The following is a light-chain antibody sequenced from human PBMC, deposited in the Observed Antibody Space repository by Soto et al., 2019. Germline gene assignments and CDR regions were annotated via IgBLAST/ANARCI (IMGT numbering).Light chain of an antibody. V-gene: IGLV2-11*01. CDR2: DVN. CDR1: SSDVGSYNY. Sequence: QSVLTQPRSVSGSPGQSITISCTGSSSDVGSYNYVSWYQQHPGQAPKFMIYDVNKRPSGVSHRFSGSKSGNTASLTISGLQADDEADYYCLSYAGSYNFVFGSVTKVTVL. CDR3: LSYAGSYNFV. J-gene: IGLJ1*01.